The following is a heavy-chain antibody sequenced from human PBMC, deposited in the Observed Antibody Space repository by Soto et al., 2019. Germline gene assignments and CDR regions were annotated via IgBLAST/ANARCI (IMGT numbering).Heavy chain of an antibody. V-gene: IGHV4-39*01. Sequence: QLQLQESGPGLVKPSETLSLTCTVSGGSXXXXXXXXWIRQPPGKGLEWIGSIYSIGSTYYNPSXXXXXXXXXXXXXXXXXXXXXXXXXXXXXXXXXRRSSRYSTDVWGQGTTVTVSS. J-gene: IGHJ6*02. CDR2: IYSIGST. CDR3: RRSSRYSTDV. CDR1: GGSXXXXXX. D-gene: IGHD6-13*01.